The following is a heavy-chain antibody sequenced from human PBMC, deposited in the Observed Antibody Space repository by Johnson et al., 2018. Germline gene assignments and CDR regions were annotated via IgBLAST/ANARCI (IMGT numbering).Heavy chain of an antibody. CDR1: GFTFSSYG. V-gene: IGHV3-30*18. J-gene: IGHJ6*03. D-gene: IGHD3-10*01. CDR3: AKDQVVRYCYGSGSYYMDV. Sequence: QVQLVQSGGGVVQPGRSLRLSCAASGFTFSSYGMHWVRQAPGKGLEWVAVISYDGSNKYYADSVKGRFTISRDNSKNTLYLQMNSLRGEDTAVYYCAKDQVVRYCYGSGSYYMDVWGKGTTVTVSS. CDR2: ISYDGSNK.